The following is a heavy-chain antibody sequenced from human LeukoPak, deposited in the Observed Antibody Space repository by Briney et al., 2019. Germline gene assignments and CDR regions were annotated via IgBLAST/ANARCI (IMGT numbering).Heavy chain of an antibody. CDR1: GFTFSDHF. D-gene: IGHD2-21*02. CDR3: ARVGSVARSDCLDY. V-gene: IGHV3-72*01. Sequence: PGGSLSLSCAASGFTFSDHFLDWVRQAPGKGLEWVGRSRNKAKSYTTEYAASVKGRFTISRDDSKNSLYLQMNSLKTEDTAVYYCARVGSVARSDCLDYWGQGTLVTVSS. J-gene: IGHJ4*02. CDR2: SRNKAKSYTT.